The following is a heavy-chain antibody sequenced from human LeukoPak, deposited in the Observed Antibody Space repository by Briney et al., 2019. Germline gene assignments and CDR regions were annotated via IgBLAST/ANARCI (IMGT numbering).Heavy chain of an antibody. J-gene: IGHJ4*02. CDR1: GFTFSSHG. V-gene: IGHV3-30*18. D-gene: IGHD3-10*01. Sequence: GGSLRLSCAASGFTFSSHGMHWVRQAPGKGLEWVAVTSYDGSTKYYADSAKGRFNISRDNSKNTLYLQMNSLGVDDTAVYYCAKDATLFGDQYFDYWGQGTLVIVSS. CDR3: AKDATLFGDQYFDY. CDR2: TSYDGSTK.